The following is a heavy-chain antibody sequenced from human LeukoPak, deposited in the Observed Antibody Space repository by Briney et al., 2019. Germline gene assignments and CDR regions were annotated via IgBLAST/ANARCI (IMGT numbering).Heavy chain of an antibody. J-gene: IGHJ4*02. Sequence: SVKVSCKASGGTFSSYAISWVRQAPGQGLEWMGRIIPILGIANYAQKFQGRVTITADKSTSTAYMELSSLRSEDTAVYYCARELYYDSSGSYFDYWGQGTLVTVSS. V-gene: IGHV1-69*04. D-gene: IGHD3-22*01. CDR1: GGTFSSYA. CDR3: ARELYYDSSGSYFDY. CDR2: IIPILGIA.